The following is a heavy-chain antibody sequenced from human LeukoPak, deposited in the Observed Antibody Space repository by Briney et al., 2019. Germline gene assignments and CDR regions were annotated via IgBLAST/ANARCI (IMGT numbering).Heavy chain of an antibody. CDR2: ISSEGRNT. J-gene: IGHJ4*02. CDR3: VSRGDSGE. Sequence: GGSLRLSCSASGFTFRNFAMHWVRQAPGKGLKFVSGISSEGRNTYYADSVKDRFTISRDNSKNTLYLQMNSLSPEDTAVYFCVSRGDSGEWGQGTLVTVSS. V-gene: IGHV3-64D*06. D-gene: IGHD6-19*01. CDR1: GFTFRNFA.